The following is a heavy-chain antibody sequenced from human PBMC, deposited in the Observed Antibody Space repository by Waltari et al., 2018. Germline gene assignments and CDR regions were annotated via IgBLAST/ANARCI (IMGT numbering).Heavy chain of an antibody. J-gene: IGHJ4*02. Sequence: QLQLQESGPGLVKPSETLSLPCTVSGGSISSSSYYWGWIRQPPGKGLEWIGSIYYSGSTYYNPSLKSRVTISVDTSKNQFSLKLSSVTAADTAVYYCARVSGGWFDYWGQGTLVTVSS. V-gene: IGHV4-39*07. CDR2: IYYSGST. CDR3: ARVSGGWFDY. D-gene: IGHD6-19*01. CDR1: GGSISSSSYY.